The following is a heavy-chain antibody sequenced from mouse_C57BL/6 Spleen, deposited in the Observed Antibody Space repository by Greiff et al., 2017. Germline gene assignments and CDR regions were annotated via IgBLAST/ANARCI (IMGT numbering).Heavy chain of an antibody. CDR2: INPSNGGT. Sequence: VQLQQSGTELVKPGASVKLSCKASGYTFTSYWMHWVKQRPGQGLEWIGNINPSNGGTNYNEKFKSKATLTVDQSSSTAYMQLSSLTSEDSAVYDCASPGQGGSDYFDYWGQGTTLTVSS. V-gene: IGHV1-53*01. D-gene: IGHD3-3*01. CDR3: ASPGQGGSDYFDY. CDR1: GYTFTSYW. J-gene: IGHJ2*01.